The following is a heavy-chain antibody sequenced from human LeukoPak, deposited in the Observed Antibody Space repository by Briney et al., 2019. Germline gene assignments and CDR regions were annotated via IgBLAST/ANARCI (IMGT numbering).Heavy chain of an antibody. V-gene: IGHV3-23*01. D-gene: IGHD3-10*01. CDR2: ISGSGGST. Sequence: GGSLRFSCAASGFTFSSYAMSWVRQAPGKGLEWVSGISGSGGSTYYADSVKGRFTIPRDNSKDTLYLQMNSLRADDTAVYYCAKVPRGPTYWYFDLWGRGTLVTVSS. CDR3: AKVPRGPTYWYFDL. J-gene: IGHJ2*01. CDR1: GFTFSSYA.